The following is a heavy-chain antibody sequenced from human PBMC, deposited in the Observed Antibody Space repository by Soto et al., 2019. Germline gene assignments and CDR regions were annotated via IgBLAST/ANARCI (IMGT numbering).Heavy chain of an antibody. V-gene: IGHV1-69*06. CDR2: IIPLFGAG. J-gene: IGHJ5*02. Sequence: ASVKVSCKASGVTSSTHTITWVRQAPGQGLEWMGGIIPLFGAGHKAQKFQGRITIIADKSTSTAYMELSSLRSEDTAVYFCASGSAMGADHWGQGTLVTVSS. D-gene: IGHD5-18*01. CDR3: ASGSAMGADH. CDR1: GVTSSTHT.